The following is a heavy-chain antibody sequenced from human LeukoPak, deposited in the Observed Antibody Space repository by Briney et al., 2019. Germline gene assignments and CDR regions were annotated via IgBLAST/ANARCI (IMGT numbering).Heavy chain of an antibody. Sequence: ASVKVSCTASGYTFTSYYMHWVRQAPGQGLEWMGIINPSGGSTSYAQKFQGRVTMTRDTSTSTVYMELSSLRSEDTAVYYCAREKGTYYDYVWGSYRSAGAFDYWGQGTLVTVSS. V-gene: IGHV1-46*01. J-gene: IGHJ4*02. CDR2: INPSGGST. CDR1: GYTFTSYY. CDR3: AREKGTYYDYVWGSYRSAGAFDY. D-gene: IGHD3-16*02.